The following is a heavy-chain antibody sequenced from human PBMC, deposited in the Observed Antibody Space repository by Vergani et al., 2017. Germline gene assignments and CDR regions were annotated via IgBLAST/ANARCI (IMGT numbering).Heavy chain of an antibody. Sequence: QVQLQQSGPGLVKPSQTLSLTCAISGDSVSSSSVTWNWIRQSPSRGLEWLRRTYYRSKWYNEYAVSVISRIIINPDTSKNQVSLQLDSVTPEDTAVYYCAGGSWGKFDYWGQGTLVTVSS. CDR1: GDSVSSSSVT. V-gene: IGHV6-1*01. CDR2: TYYRSKWYN. D-gene: IGHD1-26*01. CDR3: AGGSWGKFDY. J-gene: IGHJ4*02.